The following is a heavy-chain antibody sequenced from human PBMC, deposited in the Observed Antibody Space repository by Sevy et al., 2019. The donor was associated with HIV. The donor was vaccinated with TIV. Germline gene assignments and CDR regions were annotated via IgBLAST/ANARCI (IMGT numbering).Heavy chain of an antibody. CDR3: AREPHLYYRRSGYYYVEGGVFDS. D-gene: IGHD3-22*01. CDR2: ISSSGSTI. V-gene: IGHV3-11*01. CDR1: GFTFSDYY. Sequence: GGSLRLSCAASGFTFSDYYMSWIRQAPGKGLEWVSYISSSGSTIYYADSVKGRFTISRDNAKNSLYLQMNSLRAEDTAVYYCAREPHLYYRRSGYYYVEGGVFDSWGQGTLVTVSS. J-gene: IGHJ4*02.